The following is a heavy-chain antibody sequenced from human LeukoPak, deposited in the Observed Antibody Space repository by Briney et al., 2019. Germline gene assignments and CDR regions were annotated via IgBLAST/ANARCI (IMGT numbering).Heavy chain of an antibody. CDR1: GFTFSNAW. V-gene: IGHV3-15*01. CDR3: TGEYCSGGSCYSLVLSDY. D-gene: IGHD2-15*01. J-gene: IGHJ4*02. Sequence: GGSLRLSSAASGFTFSNAWMSWVRQAPGKGLEWVGRIKSKTDGGTTDYAAPVKGRFTISRDDSKNTLYLQMNSLKTEDTAVYYCTGEYCSGGSCYSLVLSDYWGQGTLVTVSS. CDR2: IKSKTDGGTT.